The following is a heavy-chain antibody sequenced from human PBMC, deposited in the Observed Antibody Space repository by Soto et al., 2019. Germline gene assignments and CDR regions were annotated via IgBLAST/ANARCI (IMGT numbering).Heavy chain of an antibody. D-gene: IGHD1-20*01. CDR1: GYTFTSYD. V-gene: IGHV1-8*01. Sequence: GASVKVSCKASGYTFTSYDINWVRQATGQGLEWMGWMNPNSGNTGYAQKFQGRVTMTRNTSISTAYMELSSLRSEDTAVYYCARQLDITGTYNNDYWGQGTLVTVSS. CDR2: MNPNSGNT. CDR3: ARQLDITGTYNNDY. J-gene: IGHJ4*02.